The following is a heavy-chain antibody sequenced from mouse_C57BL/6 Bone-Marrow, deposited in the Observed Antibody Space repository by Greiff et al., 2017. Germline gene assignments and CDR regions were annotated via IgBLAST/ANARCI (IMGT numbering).Heavy chain of an antibody. J-gene: IGHJ4*01. CDR1: GYTFTDYY. D-gene: IGHD2-3*01. V-gene: IGHV1-76*01. CDR3: ASGIWLLLGAMDY. Sequence: VQLQQSGAELVRPGASVKLSCKASGYTFTDYYINWVKQRPGQGLEWIARIYPGSGNTYYNEKFKGKATLTAEKSSSTAYMQLSSLTSEDSAVYFCASGIWLLLGAMDYWGQGTSVTVSS. CDR2: IYPGSGNT.